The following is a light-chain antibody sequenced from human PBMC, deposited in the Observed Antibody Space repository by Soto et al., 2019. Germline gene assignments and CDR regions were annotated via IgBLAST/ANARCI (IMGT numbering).Light chain of an antibody. V-gene: IGKV1-39*01. CDR2: AAS. CDR1: HDVSTF. J-gene: IGKJ2*01. CDR3: QQSFNSPT. Sequence: IQMTQSPSSLSASIGDRVTITCRASHDVSTFLNWYQQKPGKVPKLLIYAASSLQTGVPSTFSGSGSGTDFTLTISSLQREDIATYFCQQSFNSPTFGQGTKLEIK.